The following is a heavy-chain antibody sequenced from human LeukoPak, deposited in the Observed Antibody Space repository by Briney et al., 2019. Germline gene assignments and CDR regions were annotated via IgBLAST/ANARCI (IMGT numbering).Heavy chain of an antibody. Sequence: SGPTLVNPTQPLTXTCTFSGFSLSTTGMCVRWIPQPPGKALEWLARFDWDDDKHYSTSLKTRLTISKDTSKSQVVLTMTNMDPADTATYYCARTRGQYYYDSSGYPFDYWGQGTLVTVSS. CDR1: GFSLSTTGMC. D-gene: IGHD3-22*01. CDR2: FDWDDDK. V-gene: IGHV2-70*11. CDR3: ARTRGQYYYDSSGYPFDY. J-gene: IGHJ4*02.